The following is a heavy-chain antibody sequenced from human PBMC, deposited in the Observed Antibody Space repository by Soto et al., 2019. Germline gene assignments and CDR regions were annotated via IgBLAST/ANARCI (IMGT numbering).Heavy chain of an antibody. CDR2: INHSGST. J-gene: IGHJ4*02. V-gene: IGHV4-34*01. D-gene: IGHD6-13*01. Sequence: PSETLSLTCAVYGGSFSGYYWSWIRQPPGKGLEWIGEINHSGSTNYNPSLKSRVTISVDTSKNQFSLKLSSVTAADTAVYYCARGRLYSSSWYHFDYWGQGTLVTVSS. CDR1: GGSFSGYY. CDR3: ARGRLYSSSWYHFDY.